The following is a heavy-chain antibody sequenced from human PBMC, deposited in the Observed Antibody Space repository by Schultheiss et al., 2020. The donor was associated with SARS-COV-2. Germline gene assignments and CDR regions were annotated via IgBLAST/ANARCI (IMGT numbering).Heavy chain of an antibody. CDR3: ARAVREMAKTGPTDY. Sequence: GGSLRLSCAASGFTFSSYSMNWVRQAPGKGLEWVSSISSSSSYIYYADSVKGRFTISRDNAKNSLYLQMNSLRDEDTAVYYCARAVREMAKTGPTDYWGQGTLVTVSS. V-gene: IGHV3-21*01. CDR1: GFTFSSYS. D-gene: IGHD5-24*01. CDR2: ISSSSSYI. J-gene: IGHJ4*02.